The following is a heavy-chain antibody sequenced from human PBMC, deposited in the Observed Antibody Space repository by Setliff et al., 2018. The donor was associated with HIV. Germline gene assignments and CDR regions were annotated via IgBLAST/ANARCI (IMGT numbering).Heavy chain of an antibody. CDR3: ASRGTIWHGVDYHYMDV. V-gene: IGHV4-59*01. CDR1: GASLSNYY. Sequence: PSETLSLTCTVSGASLSNYYWSWIRQSPGKGLEWIGYIYYSGSTNYNPSLKSRVTISVDTSKNQFSLKLSSVTAADTAVYYCASRGTIWHGVDYHYMDVWGKGTTVTVSS. J-gene: IGHJ6*03. D-gene: IGHD2-15*01. CDR2: IYYSGST.